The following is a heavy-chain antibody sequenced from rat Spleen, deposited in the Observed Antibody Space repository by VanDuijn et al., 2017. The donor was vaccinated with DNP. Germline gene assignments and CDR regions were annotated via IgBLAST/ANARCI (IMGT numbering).Heavy chain of an antibody. J-gene: IGHJ2*01. Sequence: EVQLVESGGGLVQPGRSLKLSCEASGFTFSNYDMAWVRQAPTKGLEWAASISASGGSTYYRDSVKGRFTISRDNAKSTLYLQMDSLRSEDTATYYCTTQPGRNYFDYWGQGVMVTVSS. CDR3: TTQPGRNYFDY. CDR1: GFTFSNYD. D-gene: IGHD1-4*01. V-gene: IGHV5-27*01. CDR2: ISASGGST.